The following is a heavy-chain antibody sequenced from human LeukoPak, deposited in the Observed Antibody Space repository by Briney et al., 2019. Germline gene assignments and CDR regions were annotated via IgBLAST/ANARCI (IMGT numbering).Heavy chain of an antibody. D-gene: IGHD1-7*01. CDR2: IFHSGSP. CDR1: GDSISSNIW. CDR3: ARRTTFPVVGMDV. V-gene: IGHV4-4*02. Sequence: SETLSLTCAVSGDSISSNIWWTWARQPPGKGLEWIGEIFHSGSPNYTPSLKSRVTISVDKSKNQFSLKLSSVTAADTAVYYCARRTTFPVVGMDVWGQGTTVTASS. J-gene: IGHJ6*02.